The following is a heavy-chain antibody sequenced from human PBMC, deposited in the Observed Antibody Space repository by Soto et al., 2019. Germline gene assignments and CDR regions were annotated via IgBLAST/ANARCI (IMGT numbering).Heavy chain of an antibody. CDR1: EFTFSGRS. CDR3: FRGWFRPAL. CDR2: IDKVGTDS. J-gene: IGHJ6*02. V-gene: IGHV3-74*01. D-gene: IGHD3-10*01. Sequence: EVQLVESGGGLGQPGGSLRLSCAASEFTFSGRSVHWVRQAPGKGLVWVSGIDKVGTDSTYADSVKGRLTSSRDNTKNTVYLQLNTLSVEVTAVYFCFRGWFRPALLGEWTTFTVSS.